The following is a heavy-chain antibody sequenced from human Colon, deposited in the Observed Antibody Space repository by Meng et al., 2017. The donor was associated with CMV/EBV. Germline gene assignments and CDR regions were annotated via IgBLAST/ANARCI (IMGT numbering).Heavy chain of an antibody. V-gene: IGHV1-69*05. D-gene: IGHD6-13*01. CDR1: GGTFTNYA. CDR2: IIPVFDMA. CDR3: ARPLEETYSSSWYAYYHYGMDV. Sequence: SVKVFCKASGGTFTNYAISWVRRAPGQGLEWMGGIIPVFDMAKYAQKFQGRVTITTDGSTSTAHMELSSLRSEDTAVYYCARPLEETYSSSWYAYYHYGMDVWGQGTTVTVSS. J-gene: IGHJ6*02.